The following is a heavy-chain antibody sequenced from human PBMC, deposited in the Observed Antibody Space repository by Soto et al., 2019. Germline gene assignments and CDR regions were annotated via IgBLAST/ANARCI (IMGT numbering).Heavy chain of an antibody. CDR2: INGNGGST. Sequence: EVQLVESGGGVVRPGGSLRLSCAASGFTFEDYGMAWVRQAPGKGLEWVSGINGNGGSTAYADSVKGRFTISRDYAQNPLYLQMNSLRAEYTAVFYCTSTGSGHVYCDGTDVWGQWTTVTVSS. D-gene: IGHD6-19*01. CDR1: GFTFEDYG. CDR3: TSTGSGHVYCDGTDV. J-gene: IGHJ6*02. V-gene: IGHV3-20*04.